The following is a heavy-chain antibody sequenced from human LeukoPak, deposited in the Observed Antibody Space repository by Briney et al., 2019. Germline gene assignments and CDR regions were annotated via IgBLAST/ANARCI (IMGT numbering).Heavy chain of an antibody. V-gene: IGHV4-31*11. CDR3: ARDQRVAAAGTVWFDP. J-gene: IGHJ5*02. CDR2: IYYSGST. Sequence: SETLSLTCAVYGGSFSGYYWSWIRQHPGKGLEWIGYIYYSGSTYYNPSLKSRVTISVDTSKNQFSLKLSSVTAADTAVYYCARDQRVAAAGTVWFDPWGQGTLVTVSS. CDR1: GGSFSGYY. D-gene: IGHD6-13*01.